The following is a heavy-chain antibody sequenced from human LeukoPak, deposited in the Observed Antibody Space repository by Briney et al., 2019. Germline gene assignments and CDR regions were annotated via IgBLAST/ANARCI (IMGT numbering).Heavy chain of an antibody. CDR1: GGSFNGYY. V-gene: IGHV4-34*01. J-gene: IGHJ6*03. D-gene: IGHD3-9*01. Sequence: PSETLSLTCAVYGGSFNGYYWSWIRQPPGKGLEWIGEINHSGSTNYNPSLKSRVTISVDTSKNQFSLKLSSVTAADTAVYYCARGRRGYDILTGYYPYYYYYMDVWGKGTTVTVSS. CDR3: ARGRRGYDILTGYYPYYYYYMDV. CDR2: INHSGST.